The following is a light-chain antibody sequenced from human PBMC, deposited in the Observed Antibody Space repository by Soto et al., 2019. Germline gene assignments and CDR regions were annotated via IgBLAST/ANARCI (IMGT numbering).Light chain of an antibody. CDR2: AAS. J-gene: IGKJ4*01. V-gene: IGKV1-39*01. CDR1: QSISSY. Sequence: DIQMTQSPSSLSASVGDRVTITCRASQSISSYLNWYQQKPGKAPKLLIHAASSLQSGVPSRFSGSGSGTDFTLTISSLQPEDFATYYCQQSYSTPLTFGGGTKVDIK. CDR3: QQSYSTPLT.